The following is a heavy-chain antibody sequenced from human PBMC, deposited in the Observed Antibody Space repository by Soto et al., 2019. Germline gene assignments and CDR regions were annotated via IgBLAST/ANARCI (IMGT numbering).Heavy chain of an antibody. Sequence: GGSLRLSCAASGFTVSSNYMSWVRQAPGKGLEWVSVIYSGGSTYYADSVKGRFTISRHNSKNTLYLQMNSLRAEDTAVYYCARDLAASAGDLFAFDIWGQGTMVTVSS. V-gene: IGHV3-53*04. J-gene: IGHJ3*02. CDR3: ARDLAASAGDLFAFDI. D-gene: IGHD3-10*01. CDR2: IYSGGST. CDR1: GFTVSSNY.